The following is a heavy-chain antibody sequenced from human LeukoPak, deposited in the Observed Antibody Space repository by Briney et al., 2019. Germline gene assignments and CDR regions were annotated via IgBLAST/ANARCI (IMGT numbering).Heavy chain of an antibody. J-gene: IGHJ6*02. Sequence: PSASVKVSCKASRYTFTSYYMHWVRQAPGQGPEWMGIINPSGGSTSYAQKFQGRVTMTRDTSTSTVYMELSSLRSEDTAVYYCAREVSLSMAAAGTSLLGYGMDVWGQGTTVTVSS. CDR2: INPSGGST. V-gene: IGHV1-46*01. D-gene: IGHD6-13*01. CDR3: AREVSLSMAAAGTSLLGYGMDV. CDR1: RYTFTSYY.